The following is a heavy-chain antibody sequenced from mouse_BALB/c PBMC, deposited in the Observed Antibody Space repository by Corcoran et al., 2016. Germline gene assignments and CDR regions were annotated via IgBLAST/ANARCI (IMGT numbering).Heavy chain of an antibody. J-gene: IGHJ1*01. CDR1: GFNIKDTY. CDR3: ARWDWYFDV. Sequence: EVQLQQSGAELVKPGASVKLSCTASGFNIKDTYMHWVKQRPEQGLEWIGRIDPENGNTKYDPKFQGKATITADTSSNTAYLQLSSLTSEDTAVEYWARWDWYFDVWCAGTTVTVSS. CDR2: IDPENGNT. V-gene: IGHV14-3*02.